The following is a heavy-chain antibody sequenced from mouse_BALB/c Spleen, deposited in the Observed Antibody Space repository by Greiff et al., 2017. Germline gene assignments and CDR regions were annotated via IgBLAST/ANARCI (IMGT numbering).Heavy chain of an antibody. CDR2: IWWNDDK. CDR3: ARIGDWNYFDY. D-gene: IGHD3-3*01. Sequence: VKLVESGPGILQPSQTLSLTCSFSGFSLSTSGMSVGWIRQPSGKGLEWLAHIWWNDDKYYNPALKSRLTISKDTSNNQVFLKIASVVTADTATYYCARIGDWNYFDYWGQGTTLTVSS. CDR1: GFSLSTSGMS. J-gene: IGHJ2*01. V-gene: IGHV8-8*01.